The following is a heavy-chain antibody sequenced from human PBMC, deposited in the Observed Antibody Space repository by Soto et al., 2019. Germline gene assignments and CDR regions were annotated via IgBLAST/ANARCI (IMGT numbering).Heavy chain of an antibody. D-gene: IGHD2-2*01. CDR2: IIPILGIA. Sequence: GASVKVSCKASGGTFSSYTISWVRQAPGQGLEWMGRIIPILGIANYAQKFQGRVTITADKSTSTAYMELSSLRSEDTAVYYCARGLGYCSSTSCRYYYYYGMDVWGQGTTVTVSS. CDR3: ARGLGYCSSTSCRYYYYYGMDV. J-gene: IGHJ6*02. V-gene: IGHV1-69*02. CDR1: GGTFSSYT.